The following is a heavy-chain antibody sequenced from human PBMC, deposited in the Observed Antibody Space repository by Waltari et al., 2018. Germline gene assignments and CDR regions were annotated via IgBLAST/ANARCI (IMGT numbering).Heavy chain of an antibody. CDR1: GFSLSRSGLT. D-gene: IGHD3-10*01. CDR2: IYWDDDT. J-gene: IGHJ4*02. Sequence: QITLKESGPTVVKPTETLTLTCNFSGFSLSRSGLTVSWIRQPPGKGLEWLAVIYWDDDTRYSPFLRTRLTITKDTSKNSVVLTLANMDPGDTAAYFCARSRGMTYLDFWGQGILVTVSS. CDR3: ARSRGMTYLDF. V-gene: IGHV2-5*02.